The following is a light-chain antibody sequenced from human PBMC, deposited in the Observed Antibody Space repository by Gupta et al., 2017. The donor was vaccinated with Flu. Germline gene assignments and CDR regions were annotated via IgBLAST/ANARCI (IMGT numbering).Light chain of an antibody. CDR1: ILARQY. J-gene: IGLJ3*02. CDR3: HSAGSTGTSWM. CDR2: KDS. Sequence: SDELTQPPSVSLSPGQTARITCSGDILARQYTYWYQQKAGQAPVLVIYKDSGRPSGIPERFSGSSSGTTATLTISGVQAEDEAAYYCHSAGSTGTSWMFGGGTKLTVL. V-gene: IGLV3-25*02.